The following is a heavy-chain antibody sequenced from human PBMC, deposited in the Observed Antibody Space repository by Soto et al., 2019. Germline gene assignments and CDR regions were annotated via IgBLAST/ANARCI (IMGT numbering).Heavy chain of an antibody. CDR2: IHLSGRV. Sequence: QVQLQQWGSGLLKPSETLSLTCAIYGGSFSDYYWHWIRQAPGKGLEWIGEIHLSGRVNFTPSLKSRATISMDTSKNQSFLTLRSVTAADTAVYYCARTPTRGASAWLDPWGRGNLVTVSS. D-gene: IGHD1-26*01. J-gene: IGHJ5*02. CDR3: ARTPTRGASAWLDP. V-gene: IGHV4-34*01. CDR1: GGSFSDYY.